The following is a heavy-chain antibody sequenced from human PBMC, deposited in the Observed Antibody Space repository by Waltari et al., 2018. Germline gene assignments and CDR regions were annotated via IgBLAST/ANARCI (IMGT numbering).Heavy chain of an antibody. J-gene: IGHJ6*03. D-gene: IGHD7-27*01. Sequence: QVQLVQSGAEVKQPGASVKVSCKASGYTFTSYDINWVRQATGQGLEWMGRMNTNSGNTGYAQKFQGRVTITRSTSISPAYMELSRLRSEDTAVYSCARRLTWGYYSCLDVWGKGTTGTVS. V-gene: IGHV1-8*01. CDR3: ARRLTWGYYSCLDV. CDR1: GYTFTSYD. CDR2: MNTNSGNT.